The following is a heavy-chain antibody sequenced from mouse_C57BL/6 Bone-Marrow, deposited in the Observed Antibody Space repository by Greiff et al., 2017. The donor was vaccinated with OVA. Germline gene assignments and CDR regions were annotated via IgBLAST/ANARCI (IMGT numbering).Heavy chain of an antibody. CDR2: IWSGGST. J-gene: IGHJ4*01. CDR3: APDGKKGYYAMDY. D-gene: IGHD2-1*01. V-gene: IGHV2-2*01. Sequence: QVHVKQSGPGLVQPSQSLSITCTVSGFSLTSYGVHWVRQSPGKGLEWLGVIWSGGSTDYNAAFISRLSISKDNSKSQVFFKMNSLQADDTAIYYCAPDGKKGYYAMDYWGQGTSVTVSS. CDR1: GFSLTSYG.